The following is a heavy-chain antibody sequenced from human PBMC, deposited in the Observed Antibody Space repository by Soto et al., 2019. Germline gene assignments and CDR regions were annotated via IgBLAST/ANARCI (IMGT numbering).Heavy chain of an antibody. CDR2: IFYSGST. CDR1: GGSLSSSSW. D-gene: IGHD2-8*01. Sequence: QVQLQKSGPGLVNPSGTLSLTCAVSGGSLSSSSWWSWVRQPPGKTLEWLGEIFYSGSTKYNPSLNSRATISADQSKNDFSLRLSSVTAADTAVYYCVHHGGVPYYHDFWGQGMLVTVSS. J-gene: IGHJ4*02. CDR3: VHHGGVPYYHDF. V-gene: IGHV4-4*02.